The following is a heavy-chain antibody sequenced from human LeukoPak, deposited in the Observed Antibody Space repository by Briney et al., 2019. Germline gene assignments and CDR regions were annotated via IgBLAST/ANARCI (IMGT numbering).Heavy chain of an antibody. CDR1: GLTFSSYA. CDR3: AKTSGYPYYFDS. D-gene: IGHD3-22*01. V-gene: IGHV3-23*01. CDR2: ITGGGGST. Sequence: GGSLRLSWTASGLTFSSYAMSWVRQAPGKGLEWVSSITGGGGSTYYADSVQGRFTISRDNSKKTLYLQMNFLRAEDSAVYYCAKTSGYPYYFDSWGQGTLVTVSS. J-gene: IGHJ4*02.